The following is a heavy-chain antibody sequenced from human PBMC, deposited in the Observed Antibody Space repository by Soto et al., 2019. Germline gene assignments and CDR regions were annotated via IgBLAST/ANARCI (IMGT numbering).Heavy chain of an antibody. D-gene: IGHD2-2*01. Sequence: QVQLQESGPGLVKPSETLSLTCTVSGGSMSSYYWSWIRQPPGKGLEWIGYIYYSGSTNYNPSLKSRVTISVDTSKNQFSLKLSSVTAADTAVYYCARRYCSSTSCYNWFDPWGQGTLVTVSS. CDR1: GGSMSSYY. CDR3: ARRYCSSTSCYNWFDP. J-gene: IGHJ5*02. CDR2: IYYSGST. V-gene: IGHV4-59*08.